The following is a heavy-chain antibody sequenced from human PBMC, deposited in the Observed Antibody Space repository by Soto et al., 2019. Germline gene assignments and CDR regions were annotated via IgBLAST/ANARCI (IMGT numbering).Heavy chain of an antibody. J-gene: IGHJ4*02. Sequence: SVKVSCKASGGTFSSYTISWVRQAPGQGLEWMGRIIPILGIANYAQKFQGRVTITADKSTSTAYMELSSLRSEDTAVYYCASSPYCSGGSCYSFIDYWGQGTLVTVSS. D-gene: IGHD2-15*01. CDR1: GGTFSSYT. V-gene: IGHV1-69*02. CDR2: IIPILGIA. CDR3: ASSPYCSGGSCYSFIDY.